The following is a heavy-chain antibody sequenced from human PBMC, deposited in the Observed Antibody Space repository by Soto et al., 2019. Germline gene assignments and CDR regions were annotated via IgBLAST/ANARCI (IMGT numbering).Heavy chain of an antibody. D-gene: IGHD3-10*01. CDR3: TRRFMVRGVKFDP. Sequence: SDTLSLTSAVYGGSFSGHYWSWIRQPPGKGLEWIGEINHSISTNYNPSLKSPVTISVDTPREQFSLKLGTMTAGDTAAEDWTRRFMVRGVKFDPWGQGTLVTVSS. CDR2: INHSIST. J-gene: IGHJ5*02. V-gene: IGHV4-34*06. CDR1: GGSFSGHY.